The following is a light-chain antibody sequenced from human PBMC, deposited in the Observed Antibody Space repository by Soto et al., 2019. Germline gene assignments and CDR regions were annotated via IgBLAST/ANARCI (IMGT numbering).Light chain of an antibody. CDR2: GAS. CDR3: QQYGSSPPIT. Sequence: EIVLTQSPGTLSLSPGERATLSCRASQSVSSSYLAWYQQKPGQAPRLLIWGASSRATGIPDRFSGSGSGTDFTLTISRLEPEDFAVYYCQQYGSSPPITFSQGTRLEIK. V-gene: IGKV3-20*01. CDR1: QSVSSSY. J-gene: IGKJ5*01.